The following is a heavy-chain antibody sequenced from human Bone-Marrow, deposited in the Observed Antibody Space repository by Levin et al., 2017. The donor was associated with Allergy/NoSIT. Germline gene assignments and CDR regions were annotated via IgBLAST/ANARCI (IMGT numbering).Heavy chain of an antibody. CDR1: GGSISSSGYH. J-gene: IGHJ4*02. V-gene: IGHV4-31*03. CDR2: ISYRGST. Sequence: SETLSLTCTVSGGSISSSGYHWTWLRQYPNKGLEWIGYISYRGSTYFNPSLKSRLTMSIDTSEQHFSLNLTSVSAADTAIYYCARLDGYSFDYWGQGALVTVSS. CDR3: ARLDGYSFDY. D-gene: IGHD1-1*01.